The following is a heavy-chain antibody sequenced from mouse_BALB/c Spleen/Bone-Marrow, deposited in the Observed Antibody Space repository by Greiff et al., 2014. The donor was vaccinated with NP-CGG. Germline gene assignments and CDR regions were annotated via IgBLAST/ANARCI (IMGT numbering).Heavy chain of an antibody. CDR3: ARPYNYAMDY. Sequence: EVMLVESGGGLVQPGGSRKLSCAASGFTFSSFGMHWVRQAPEKGLEWVAYISSGSSTIYYADTVKGRFTISRDNPKNTLFLQMTSLRSEDTAMYYCARPYNYAMDYWGQGTSVTVSS. D-gene: IGHD2-10*01. CDR2: ISSGSSTI. V-gene: IGHV5-17*02. J-gene: IGHJ4*01. CDR1: GFTFSSFG.